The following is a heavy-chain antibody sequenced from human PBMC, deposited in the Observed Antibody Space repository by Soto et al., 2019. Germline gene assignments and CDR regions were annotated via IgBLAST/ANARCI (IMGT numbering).Heavy chain of an antibody. J-gene: IGHJ4*02. CDR2: IYHSGST. CDR3: ARLRYSSSSPIDY. V-gene: IGHV4-39*01. D-gene: IGHD6-6*01. CDR1: GGSISSGTYF. Sequence: SETLSLTCTVSGGSISSGTYFWGWIRQAPGKGLEWIGTIYHSGSTYYNPSLSSRVTISVDTSKNQFSLRLNSVTAADTAVYYCARLRYSSSSPIDYWGQGALVTVSS.